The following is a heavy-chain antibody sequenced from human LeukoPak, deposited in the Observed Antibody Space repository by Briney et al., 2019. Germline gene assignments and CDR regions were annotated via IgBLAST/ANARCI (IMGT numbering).Heavy chain of an antibody. CDR2: IYHSVST. CDR3: ARAFGRITMIVVVIGRAFDI. V-gene: IGHV4-4*02. Sequence: SETLSLTCGVSGGSISTSYWWSWVRQPPGKGLEWIGEIYHSVSTNYNPSLKSRVTISMDKSKNQFSLNMSSVSAEDTAVYYCARAFGRITMIVVVIGRAFDIWGQGTMVTVSS. J-gene: IGHJ3*02. CDR1: GGSISTSYW. D-gene: IGHD3-22*01.